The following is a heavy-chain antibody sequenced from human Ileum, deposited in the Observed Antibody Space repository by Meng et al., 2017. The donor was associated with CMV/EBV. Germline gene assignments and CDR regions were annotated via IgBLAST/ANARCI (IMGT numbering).Heavy chain of an antibody. CDR1: GGSLTSYY. J-gene: IGHJ5*02. CDR2: IHPTGTT. D-gene: IGHD3-10*01. Sequence: QLHLQESGPGLLLPSDALSLTCTVTGGSLTSYYWTWIRQPAGKGLEWIGRIHPTGTTDDNPSLRSRVSMSLDKSKNQFSLKLTSVTAADTAVYYCARAAARGVPVDLWGQGTLVTVSS. CDR3: ARAAARGVPVDL. V-gene: IGHV4-4*07.